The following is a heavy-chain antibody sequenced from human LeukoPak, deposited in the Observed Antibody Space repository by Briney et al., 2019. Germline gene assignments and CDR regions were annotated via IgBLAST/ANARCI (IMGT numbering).Heavy chain of an antibody. CDR3: ARDVGDCSSTSCYVPDAFDI. CDR1: GYTFTSYG. Sequence: ASVKVSCKASGYTFTSYGISWVRQAPGQGLEWMGWIGAYNGNTNYAQKLQGRVTMTTDTSTSTAYMELRSLRSDDTAVYYCARDVGDCSSTSCYVPDAFDIWGQGTMVTVSS. CDR2: IGAYNGNT. D-gene: IGHD2-2*01. J-gene: IGHJ3*02. V-gene: IGHV1-18*01.